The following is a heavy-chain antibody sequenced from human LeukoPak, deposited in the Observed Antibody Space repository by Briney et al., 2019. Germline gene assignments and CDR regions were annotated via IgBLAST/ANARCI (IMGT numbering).Heavy chain of an antibody. D-gene: IGHD3-3*01. CDR2: IYYSGST. CDR1: GGSISSYY. J-gene: IGHJ3*02. V-gene: IGHV4-59*01. CDR3: ARGTYYDFWSGPDAFDI. Sequence: PSETLSLTCTVSGGSISSYYWSWIRQPPGKRLEWIGYIYYSGSTNYNPSLKSRVTISVDTSKNQFSLKLSSVTAADAAVYYCARGTYYDFWSGPDAFDIWGQGTMVTVSS.